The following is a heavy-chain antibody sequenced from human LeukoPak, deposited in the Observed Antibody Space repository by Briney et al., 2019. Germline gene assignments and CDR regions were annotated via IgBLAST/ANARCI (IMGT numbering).Heavy chain of an antibody. CDR2: ISYDGSNK. D-gene: IGHD6-6*01. CDR3: AKTPYSSSRETPGY. CDR1: GFTFSSYG. V-gene: IGHV3-30*18. J-gene: IGHJ4*02. Sequence: GRSLRLSCAASGFTFSSYGMHWVRQAPGKGLEWVAVISYDGSNKYYADSVKGRFTISRDNSKNTLYLQMNSLRAEDTAVYYCAKTPYSSSRETPGYWGQGTLVTVSS.